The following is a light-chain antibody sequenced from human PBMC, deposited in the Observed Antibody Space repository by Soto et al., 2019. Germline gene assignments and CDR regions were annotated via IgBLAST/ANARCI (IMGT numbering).Light chain of an antibody. J-gene: IGKJ4*01. CDR1: QTISYTSINKTY. V-gene: IGKV4-1*01. Sequence: DSVMTQSPDSLAVSVGETATISCKSSQTISYTSINKTYLAWYQQRPGQPPKLLIYWASIRGSGVPDRLSGSGFVTDFTLTISSLQTEDVAVYYCQQNFSYPLTFGGGTKVDIK. CDR2: WAS. CDR3: QQNFSYPLT.